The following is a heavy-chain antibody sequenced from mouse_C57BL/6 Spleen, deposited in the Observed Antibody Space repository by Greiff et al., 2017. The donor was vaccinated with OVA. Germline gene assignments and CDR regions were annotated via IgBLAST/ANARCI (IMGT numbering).Heavy chain of an antibody. V-gene: IGHV5-4*01. CDR1: GFTFSSYA. CDR3: ARELTGTKGDY. CDR2: ISDGGSYT. Sequence: EVQLVESGGGLVKPGGSLKLSCAASGFTFSSYAMSWVRQTPEKRLEWVATISDGGSYTYYPDNVKGRFTISRDNAKNNLYLQMSHLKSEDTAMYYCARELTGTKGDYWGQGTTLTVSS. D-gene: IGHD4-1*01. J-gene: IGHJ2*01.